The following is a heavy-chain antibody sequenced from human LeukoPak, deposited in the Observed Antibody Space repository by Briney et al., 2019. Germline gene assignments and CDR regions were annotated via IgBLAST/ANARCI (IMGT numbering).Heavy chain of an antibody. CDR2: IIPIFGTA. CDR3: ARDYCSSTSCLFDY. V-gene: IGHV1-69*13. CDR1: GGTFISYA. J-gene: IGHJ4*02. D-gene: IGHD2-2*01. Sequence: GASVNVSCKASGGTFISYAISWVRQAPGQGLEWMGGIIPIFGTANYAQKFQGRVTITADESTSTAYMELSSLRSEDTAVYYCARDYCSSTSCLFDYWGQGTLVTVSS.